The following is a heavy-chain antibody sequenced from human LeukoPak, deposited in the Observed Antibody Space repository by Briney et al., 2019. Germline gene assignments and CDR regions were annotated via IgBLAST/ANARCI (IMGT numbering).Heavy chain of an antibody. D-gene: IGHD3-9*01. J-gene: IGHJ3*02. Sequence: SETLSLTCTVSGGSISSYYRSWIRLPPGKGLEWIGYLSKSGNTNYSPSLKSRVTIFGDTSKNQFFLKLSSVTAADTAVYYCARARYVNSFYAFDIWGQGTLVTASS. CDR1: GGSISSYY. V-gene: IGHV4-59*01. CDR3: ARARYVNSFYAFDI. CDR2: LSKSGNT.